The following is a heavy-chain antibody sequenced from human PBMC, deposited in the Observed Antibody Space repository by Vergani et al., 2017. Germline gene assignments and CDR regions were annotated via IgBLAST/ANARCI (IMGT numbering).Heavy chain of an antibody. CDR3: ASSPFYGSGSYYLNYYYYYGMDV. J-gene: IGHJ6*02. D-gene: IGHD3-10*01. Sequence: QLQLQESGPGLVKPSETLSLTCTVSGGSISSSSYYWGWIRQPPGKGLEWIGSIYYSGSTYYNPSLKSRVTISVDTSTNQFSLKLSSVTAAYTAVYYGASSPFYGSGSYYLNYYYYYGMDVWGQGTTVTVSS. CDR1: GGSISSSSYY. V-gene: IGHV4-39*01. CDR2: IYYSGST.